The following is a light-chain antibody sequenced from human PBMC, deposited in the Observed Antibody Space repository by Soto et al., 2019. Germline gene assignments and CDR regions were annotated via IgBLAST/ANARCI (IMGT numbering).Light chain of an antibody. CDR2: DVS. Sequence: QSVLTQHASLSRSPGESITISCTGTSSDVGGYNYVSWYQQHPGKAPKLMIYDVSNRPSGVSNRFSGSKSGNTASLTISGLQAEDEADYYCSSYTSSSPPYVFGTGTKVTVL. J-gene: IGLJ1*01. CDR3: SSYTSSSPPYV. V-gene: IGLV2-14*01. CDR1: SSDVGGYNY.